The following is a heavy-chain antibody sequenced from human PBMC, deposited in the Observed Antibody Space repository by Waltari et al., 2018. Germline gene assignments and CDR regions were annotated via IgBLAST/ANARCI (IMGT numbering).Heavy chain of an antibody. CDR2: INPNSGGT. Sequence: QVQLVQSGAEGKKPGASVKVSCKASGDTFTGYYMHWVRQAPGQGIEWMGWINPNSGGTNYAQKFQGRVTMTRDTSISTAYMELSRLRSDDTAMYYCAGGPINEDAFDIWGQGTMVTVSS. V-gene: IGHV1-2*02. CDR1: GDTFTGYY. J-gene: IGHJ3*02. D-gene: IGHD2-15*01. CDR3: AGGPINEDAFDI.